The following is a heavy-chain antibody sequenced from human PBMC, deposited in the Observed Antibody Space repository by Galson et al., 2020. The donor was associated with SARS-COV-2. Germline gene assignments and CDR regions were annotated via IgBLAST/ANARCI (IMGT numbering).Heavy chain of an antibody. CDR1: GGSINSGTYR. J-gene: IGHJ6*02. V-gene: IGHV4-61*02. CDR3: VREHREAWFGQTTPYVGMDV. Sequence: SETLSLTCTVSGGSINSGTYRWTWIRQPAGKGLEWIGGVYSGGSTTYNPSLKSRVSISVDTSKNQFSLSLESVTAADTAVYYCVREHREAWFGQTTPYVGMDVWGPGTTVTVAS. CDR2: VYSGGST. D-gene: IGHD3-10*01.